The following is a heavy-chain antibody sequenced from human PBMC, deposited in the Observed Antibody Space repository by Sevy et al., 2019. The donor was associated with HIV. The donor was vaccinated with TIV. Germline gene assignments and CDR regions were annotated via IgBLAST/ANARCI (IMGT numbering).Heavy chain of an antibody. J-gene: IGHJ4*02. CDR2: ISYDGSNK. CDR1: GFTFSSYA. Sequence: GGSLRLSCAASGFTFSSYAMYWVRQAPGKGLEWVAVISYDGSNKYYADSVKGRFTISRDNSKNTLYLQMNSLRAEDTAVYYCARDYRVVKVVVITSGYFDYWGQGTLVTVSS. CDR3: ARDYRVVKVVVITSGYFDY. V-gene: IGHV3-30-3*01. D-gene: IGHD3-22*01.